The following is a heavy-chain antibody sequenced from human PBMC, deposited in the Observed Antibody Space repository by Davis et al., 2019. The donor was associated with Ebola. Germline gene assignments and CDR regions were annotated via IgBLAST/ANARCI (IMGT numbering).Heavy chain of an antibody. CDR1: GGSISSYY. D-gene: IGHD1-26*01. J-gene: IGHJ5*02. CDR3: ARGSSGSYYFRFDP. CDR2: IYYTGST. Sequence: SETLSLTCTVSGGSISSYYWSWIRQPPGKGLEWIGYIYYTGSTNYNPSLKSRVTISVDTSKNQFSLKLSSVTAADTAVYYCARGSSGSYYFRFDPWGQGTLVTVSS. V-gene: IGHV4-59*01.